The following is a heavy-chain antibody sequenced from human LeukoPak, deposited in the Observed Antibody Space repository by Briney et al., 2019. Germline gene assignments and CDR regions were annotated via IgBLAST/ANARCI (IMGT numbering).Heavy chain of an antibody. CDR1: GFTFSSYA. Sequence: GGSLRLSCAASGFTFSSYAMSWVRQAPGKGLEWVSAISGSGGSTYYADSVKGRFTISRDNSKNTLYLQMNSLRAEDTAVYYCAKAPRDYDILTGYYYYWGQGTLVTVSS. J-gene: IGHJ4*02. D-gene: IGHD3-9*01. V-gene: IGHV3-23*01. CDR3: AKAPRDYDILTGYYYY. CDR2: ISGSGGST.